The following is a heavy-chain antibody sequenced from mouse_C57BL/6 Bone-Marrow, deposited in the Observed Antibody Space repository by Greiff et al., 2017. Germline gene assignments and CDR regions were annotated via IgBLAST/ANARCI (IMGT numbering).Heavy chain of an antibody. CDR2: IDPEDGDT. V-gene: IGHV14-1*01. CDR1: GFNIKDYY. J-gene: IGHJ2*01. D-gene: IGHD1-1*01. Sequence: EVQLQQSGAELVRPGASVKLSCTASGFNIKDYYMHWVKQRPEQGLEWIGRIDPEDGDTEYAPKFQGKATMTADTSSNTAYLQLSSLTSEDTAVYYCTRIYYCGSSYDWGQGTTLTVSS. CDR3: TRIYYCGSSYD.